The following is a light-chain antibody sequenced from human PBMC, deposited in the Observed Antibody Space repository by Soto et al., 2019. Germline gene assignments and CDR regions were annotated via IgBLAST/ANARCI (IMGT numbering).Light chain of an antibody. J-gene: IGKJ2*01. CDR2: AAS. CDR3: QQLNSYPRT. Sequence: DIQLTQSPSFLSASVGDRVTITCRASQGISSYLAWYQQKPGKAPKVLIYAASTLQSGVPSRFSGSGSGTAFTLTSSSLQPEDFATYYCQQLNSYPRTFGQGTKLEIK. V-gene: IGKV1-9*01. CDR1: QGISSY.